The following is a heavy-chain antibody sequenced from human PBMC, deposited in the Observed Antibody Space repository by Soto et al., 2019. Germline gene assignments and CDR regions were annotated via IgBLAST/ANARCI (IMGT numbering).Heavy chain of an antibody. CDR2: ISAYNGNT. Sequence: RPPVKVSCKASGYTFTSYGISWVRQAPGQGLEWMGWISAYNGNTNYAQKLQGRVTMTTDTSTSTAYMELRSLRSDDTAVSYCARVTYCSSTSCQPFYYDYGMTVCGQGTTVTVSS. CDR1: GYTFTSYG. V-gene: IGHV1-18*04. D-gene: IGHD2-2*01. CDR3: ARVTYCSSTSCQPFYYDYGMTV. J-gene: IGHJ6*02.